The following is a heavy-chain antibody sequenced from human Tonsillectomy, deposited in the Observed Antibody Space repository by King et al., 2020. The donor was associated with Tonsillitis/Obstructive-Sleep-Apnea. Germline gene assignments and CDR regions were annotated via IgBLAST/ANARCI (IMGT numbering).Heavy chain of an antibody. J-gene: IGHJ6*03. D-gene: IGHD6-6*01. CDR3: ARGIAPRQDYYYYYMDV. Sequence: VQLVESGGGVGQPGGSLRLSCAASGFTFSTYAMHWVRQAPGKGLEWVSVISDDGSNKYYADSVKGRFNISRDNSKNTLYLQMNSLRAEDTAVYYCARGIAPRQDYYYYYMDVWGKGTTVTVSS. V-gene: IGHV3-30*01. CDR2: ISDDGSNK. CDR1: GFTFSTYA.